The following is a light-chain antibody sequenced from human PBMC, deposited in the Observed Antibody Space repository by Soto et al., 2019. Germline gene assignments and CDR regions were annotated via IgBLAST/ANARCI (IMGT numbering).Light chain of an antibody. CDR3: QQYDISPRT. CDR1: QSLNSFY. Sequence: EMVLTQSPGTLSLSPGERVTLSCRASQSLNSFYLAWYQQKPGQAPRLLIYGSSNRATGIPARFSGSGSGTDFTLTISRLDPEDFAVYYCQQYDISPRTFGQGTKVEVK. J-gene: IGKJ1*01. CDR2: GSS. V-gene: IGKV3-20*01.